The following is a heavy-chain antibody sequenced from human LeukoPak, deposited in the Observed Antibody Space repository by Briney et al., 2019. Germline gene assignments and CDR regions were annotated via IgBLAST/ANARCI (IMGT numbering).Heavy chain of an antibody. V-gene: IGHV4-39*07. CDR1: GVSISSSNSY. D-gene: IGHD1-26*01. CDR3: ARDLRGGGFPIVGTDAGAFDI. J-gene: IGHJ3*02. CDR2: IYYSGST. Sequence: PSETLSLTCTVSGVSISSSNSYWGWIRQPPGKGLEWIGSIYYSGSTYYNPSLKSRVTISVDTSKNQFSLKLSSVTAADTAVYYCARDLRGGGFPIVGTDAGAFDIWGQGTMVTVSS.